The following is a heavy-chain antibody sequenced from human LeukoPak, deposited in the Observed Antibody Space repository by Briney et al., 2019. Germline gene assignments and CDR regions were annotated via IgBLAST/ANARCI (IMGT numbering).Heavy chain of an antibody. CDR1: GFIFSSYS. J-gene: IGHJ5*02. CDR2: ISSSGYTI. CDR3: ARGQRIAVAGTAWFDP. Sequence: GGSLRLSCAASGFIFSSYSINWVRQAPGKGLEWVSYISSSGYTIYYADSVKGRFTISRDNAKSSLYLQMNSLRAEDTAVYYCARGQRIAVAGTAWFDPWGQGTLVTVSS. V-gene: IGHV3-48*04. D-gene: IGHD6-19*01.